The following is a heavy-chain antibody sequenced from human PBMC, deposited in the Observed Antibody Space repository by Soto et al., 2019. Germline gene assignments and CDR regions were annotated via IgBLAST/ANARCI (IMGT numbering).Heavy chain of an antibody. V-gene: IGHV3-23*01. CDR3: AKDLDGYSYGSLDY. J-gene: IGHJ4*02. Sequence: PGGSLRLSCAASGFTFSSYAMSWVRQAPGKGLEWVSAISGSGGSTYYADSVKGRFTISRDNSKNTLYLQMNSLRAEDTAVYYCAKDLDGYSYGSLDYWGQGTLVTVSS. CDR1: GFTFSSYA. CDR2: ISGSGGST. D-gene: IGHD5-18*01.